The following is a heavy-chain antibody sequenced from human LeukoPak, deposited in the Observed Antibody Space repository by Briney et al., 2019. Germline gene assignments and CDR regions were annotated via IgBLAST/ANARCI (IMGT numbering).Heavy chain of an antibody. CDR3: AKGPHFDY. CDR2: ISYGGSNK. Sequence: PGGSLRLSCAASGFTFSSYGMHWVRQAPGKGLEWVAVISYGGSNKYYADSVKGRFTISRDNSKNTLYLQMNSLRAEDTAVYYCAKGPHFDYWGQGTLVTVSS. J-gene: IGHJ4*02. CDR1: GFTFSSYG. V-gene: IGHV3-30*18.